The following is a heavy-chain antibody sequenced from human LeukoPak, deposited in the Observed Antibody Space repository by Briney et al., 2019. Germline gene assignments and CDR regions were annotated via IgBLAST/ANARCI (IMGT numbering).Heavy chain of an antibody. Sequence: SETLSLTCTVSGGSISNYYWNWIRQPPGKGLEWIGYVSYSGSTNYNPSLKSRVTISLYTSKNQFSLKLSSVTAADTAVYYCAREAHCSGGSCYYADYWGQGNLVTVSS. CDR1: GGSISNYY. CDR2: VSYSGST. J-gene: IGHJ4*02. V-gene: IGHV4-59*01. CDR3: AREAHCSGGSCYYADY. D-gene: IGHD2-15*01.